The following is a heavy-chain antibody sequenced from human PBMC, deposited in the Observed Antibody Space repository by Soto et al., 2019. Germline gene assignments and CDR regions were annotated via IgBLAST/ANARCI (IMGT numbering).Heavy chain of an antibody. D-gene: IGHD5-12*01. CDR1: GFTFSSYA. J-gene: IGHJ4*02. CDR3: AKDNDGYSGYDRTDY. CDR2: ISGSGGST. V-gene: IGHV3-23*01. Sequence: PGGSLRLSCAASGFTFSSYAMSWVRQAPGKGLEWVSAISGSGGSTYYADSVKGRLTISRDNSKNTLYLQMNSLRAEDTAVYYCAKDNDGYSGYDRTDYWGQGTLVTVYS.